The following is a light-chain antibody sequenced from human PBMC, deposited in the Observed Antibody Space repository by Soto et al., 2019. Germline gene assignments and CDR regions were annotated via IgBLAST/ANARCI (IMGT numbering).Light chain of an antibody. Sequence: QSALTQPASVSGSPGQSITISCTGTSSDVGAYNYVSWYQQHPGKAPKLMIYDVSNRPSGVSNRFSGSKSGNAASLTISGLQAEDEADYSCSSYTSSTPVVFGGGTKLTVL. CDR1: SSDVGAYNY. J-gene: IGLJ2*01. CDR2: DVS. CDR3: SSYTSSTPVV. V-gene: IGLV2-14*01.